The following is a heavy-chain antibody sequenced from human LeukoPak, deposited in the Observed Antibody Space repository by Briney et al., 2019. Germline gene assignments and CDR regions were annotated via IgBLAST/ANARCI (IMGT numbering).Heavy chain of an antibody. CDR1: GGSISSGSYY. V-gene: IGHV4-61*02. D-gene: IGHD3-22*01. CDR2: IYTSGST. J-gene: IGHJ4*02. CDR3: ARSPLCYDSSGYYGRDY. Sequence: TSQTLSLTCTVSGGSISSGSYYWSWIRQPAGKGLEWIGRIYTSGSTNYNPSLKSRVTISVDTSKNQFSLKLSSVTAADTAVYYCARSPLCYDSSGYYGRDYWGQGTLVTVSS.